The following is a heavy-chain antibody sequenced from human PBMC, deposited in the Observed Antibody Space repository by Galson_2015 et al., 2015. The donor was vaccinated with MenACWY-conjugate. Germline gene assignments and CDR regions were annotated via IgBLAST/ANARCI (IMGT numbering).Heavy chain of an antibody. V-gene: IGHV5-51*01. CDR1: GYSFANYW. CDR2: IYPGDSDT. J-gene: IGHJ4*02. D-gene: IGHD5-24*01. CDR3: ARHRDGYTNDY. Sequence: QSGAEVKKPGESLKISCKASGYSFANYWIGWVRQMPGKGLEWMGIIYPGDSDTRYSPSFQGLVTISADKSITTAYLQWSSLKASDTAIYYCARHRDGYTNDYWGQGTLVTVSS.